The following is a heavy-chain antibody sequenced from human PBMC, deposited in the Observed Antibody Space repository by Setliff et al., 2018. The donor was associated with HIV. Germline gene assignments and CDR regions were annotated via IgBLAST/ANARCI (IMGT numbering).Heavy chain of an antibody. J-gene: IGHJ4*02. V-gene: IGHV3-21*01. CDR3: AKDLVTTTGPDY. CDR1: GFTFRNYK. Sequence: GGSLRLSCAASGFTFRNYKFNWVRQAPGRGLERVSSISIGSGGAIDYADSVKGRFTISRDNSKNTLYLQMNSLRAEDTAVYYCAKDLVTTTGPDYWGQGTLVTVSS. CDR2: ISIGSGGAI. D-gene: IGHD1-1*01.